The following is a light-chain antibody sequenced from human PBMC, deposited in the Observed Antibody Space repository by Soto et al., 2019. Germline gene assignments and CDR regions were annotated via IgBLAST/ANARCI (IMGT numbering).Light chain of an antibody. V-gene: IGLV1-51*01. J-gene: IGLJ2*01. CDR3: ATWDRSLSVYVL. CDR1: SSNVGSNY. Sequence: QSVLTQPPSVSAAPGQKVTISCSGSSSNVGSNYLSWYQQLPGTAPNLLIYDNNNRPSGIPDRFSGSKSGTSATLDITGLQTGDEADYYCATWDRSLSVYVLFGGGTKLTVL. CDR2: DNN.